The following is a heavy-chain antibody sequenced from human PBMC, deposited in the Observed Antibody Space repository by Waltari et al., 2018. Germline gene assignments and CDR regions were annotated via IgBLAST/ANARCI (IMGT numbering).Heavy chain of an antibody. Sequence: EVRLAESGGGLVKPGGSLRLACTASGVDFGDYDMNWVRQAPGTGLEWVSSIGGTHSNIFYADSVKGRFTVSRDNAKNSLYLRMDNLRAEDSGLYFCTRDLYGSGGDWFDPWGQGTLVTVSS. CDR3: TRDLYGSGGDWFDP. CDR1: GVDFGDYD. J-gene: IGHJ5*02. D-gene: IGHD3-10*01. CDR2: IGGTHSNI. V-gene: IGHV3-21*03.